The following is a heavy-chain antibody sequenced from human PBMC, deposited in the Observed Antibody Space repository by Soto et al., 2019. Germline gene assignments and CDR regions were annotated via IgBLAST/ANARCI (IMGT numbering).Heavy chain of an antibody. D-gene: IGHD5-18*01. J-gene: IGHJ6*02. CDR3: ARKHKLFTAYYYYGMDV. CDR1: GGSISSGDYY. CDR2: IYYSGST. Sequence: ILSLTCTVSGGSISSGDYYWSWIRQPPGKGLEWIGYIYYSGSTYYNPPLKSRVTISVDTSKNQFSLKLSSVSAADTAVYYCARKHKLFTAYYYYGMDVWGQGTTVTVSS. V-gene: IGHV4-30-4*01.